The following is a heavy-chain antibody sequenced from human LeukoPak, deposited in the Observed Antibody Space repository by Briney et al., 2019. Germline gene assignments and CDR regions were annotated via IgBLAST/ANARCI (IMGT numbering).Heavy chain of an antibody. Sequence: GRSLRLSCTAPGSTFSSYAIHWIRQAPGKGLEWVALVWHDGSNKYYADSVKGRFTISRDNSKNTLYLQMNSLRAEDTAVYYCARVTVSYGYYYYYGMDVWGQGTTVTVSS. CDR1: GSTFSSYA. J-gene: IGHJ6*02. CDR3: ARVTVSYGYYYYYGMDV. V-gene: IGHV3-33*01. D-gene: IGHD5-18*01. CDR2: VWHDGSNK.